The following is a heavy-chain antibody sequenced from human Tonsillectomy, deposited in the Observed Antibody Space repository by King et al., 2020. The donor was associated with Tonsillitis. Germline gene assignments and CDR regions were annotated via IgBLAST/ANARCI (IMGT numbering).Heavy chain of an antibody. V-gene: IGHV3-64D*06. D-gene: IGHD2-21*02. CDR1: GFTFSNYA. J-gene: IGHJ5*02. Sequence: VQLVESGGGLVQPGGSLRLSCSASGFTFSNYAFHWVRQAPGKGLESVSAISTNGGSTYYADSVKGTITISRDNSKNTPYLQMSSLRPEDTALYYCVKDTVTAMTWGQGSLVTVSS. CDR2: ISTNGGST. CDR3: VKDTVTAMT.